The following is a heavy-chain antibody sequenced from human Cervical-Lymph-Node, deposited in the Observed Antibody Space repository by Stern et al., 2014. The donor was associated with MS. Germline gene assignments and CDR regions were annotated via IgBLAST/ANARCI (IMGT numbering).Heavy chain of an antibody. J-gene: IGHJ4*02. V-gene: IGHV1-69*01. CDR2: SIPIFGTA. Sequence: QVQLVQSGAEVKKPGSSVKVSCKASGGTFSSYAISWVRQAPGQGLEWMGGSIPIFGTANYPQKFQGRVTITADESTSTAYMELSSLRSEDSAVYYCASFVSTGYYFDYWGQGTLVTVSS. CDR3: ASFVSTGYYFDY. CDR1: GGTFSSYA. D-gene: IGHD5/OR15-5a*01.